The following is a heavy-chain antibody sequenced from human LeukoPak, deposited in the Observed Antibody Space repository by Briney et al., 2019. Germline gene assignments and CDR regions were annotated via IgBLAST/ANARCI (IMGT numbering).Heavy chain of an antibody. V-gene: IGHV4-34*01. J-gene: IGHJ4*02. Sequence: PSETLSLTCAVYGGSFSGYYWSWIRQPPGKGLEWIGEINHSGSTNYNPSLKSRVTISVDTSKNQFSLKLSSVTAADTAVYYCARVRFYCSGGSCCSAKFPFDYWGQGTLVTVS. D-gene: IGHD2-15*01. CDR1: GGSFSGYY. CDR2: INHSGST. CDR3: ARVRFYCSGGSCCSAKFPFDY.